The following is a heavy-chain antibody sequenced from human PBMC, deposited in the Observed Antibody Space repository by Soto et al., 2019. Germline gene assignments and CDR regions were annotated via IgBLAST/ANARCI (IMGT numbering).Heavy chain of an antibody. CDR3: ARDWEYGGNSDLYYGMDV. CDR2: IWYDGSNK. CDR1: GFTFVSYG. J-gene: IGHJ6*02. V-gene: IGHV3-33*01. D-gene: IGHD2-21*02. Sequence: AWGSLRLSCAASGFTFVSYGIRCVRHSPLKWREWVAVIWYDGSNKYYADSVKGRFTISRDNSKNTLYLQMNSLRAEDTAVYYCARDWEYGGNSDLYYGMDVWGQGTTVTVSS.